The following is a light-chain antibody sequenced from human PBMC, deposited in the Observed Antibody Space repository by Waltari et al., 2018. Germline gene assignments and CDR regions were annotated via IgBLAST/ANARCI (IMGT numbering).Light chain of an antibody. V-gene: IGKV1-5*03. CDR2: KAS. CDR1: QSSSTW. Sequence: DIQMTQSPSTLSAFVGDRVTITCRASQSSSTWLAWYQQKTGKAPKLLIYKASRLESGVPSRFSGSGSGTEFTLTISSLQPDDFATYYCQQNNVFPWTFGQGTKVEIK. CDR3: QQNNVFPWT. J-gene: IGKJ1*01.